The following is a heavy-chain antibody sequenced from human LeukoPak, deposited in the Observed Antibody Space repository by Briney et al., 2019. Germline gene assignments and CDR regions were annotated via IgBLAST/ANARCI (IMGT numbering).Heavy chain of an antibody. CDR3: AKNAGYSYGLYYFDY. J-gene: IGHJ4*02. CDR1: GFTFSDYG. CDR2: ISYDGSNK. D-gene: IGHD5-18*01. Sequence: RGSLRLSCAASGFTFSDYGMHWVRQAPGRGLGWVAVISYDGSNKYYADSVKGGFTISRDNSKNTVYLQMDSLRAEDSAGEFCAKNAGYSYGLYYFDYWGQGTLVTVSS. V-gene: IGHV3-30*18.